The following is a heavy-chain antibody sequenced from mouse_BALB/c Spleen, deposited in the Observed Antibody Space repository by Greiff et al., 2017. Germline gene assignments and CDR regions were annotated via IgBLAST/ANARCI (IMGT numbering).Heavy chain of an antibody. CDR2: ISSGSSTI. CDR1: GFTFSSFG. V-gene: IGHV5-17*02. J-gene: IGHJ2*01. Sequence: DVKLQESGGGLVQPGGSRKLSCAASGFTFSSFGMHWVRQAPEKGLEWVAYISSGSSTIYYADTVKGRFTISRDNPKNTLFLQMTSLRSEDTAMYYCARGGYYGTLFDYWGQGTTLTVSS. CDR3: ARGGYYGTLFDY. D-gene: IGHD2-1*01.